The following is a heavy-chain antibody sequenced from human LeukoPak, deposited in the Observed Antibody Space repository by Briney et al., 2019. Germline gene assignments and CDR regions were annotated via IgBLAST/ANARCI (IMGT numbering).Heavy chain of an antibody. J-gene: IGHJ5*02. CDR3: ARGFWFDP. CDR1: GGSISNYY. CDR2: IYYSGST. Sequence: SETLSLTCAVSGGSISNYYWSWIRQPPGKGLEWIGYIYYSGSTNYNPSLKSRVTISVDTSKNQFSLKLSSVTTADTAVYYCARGFWFDPWGQGTLDTVSS. V-gene: IGHV4-59*01.